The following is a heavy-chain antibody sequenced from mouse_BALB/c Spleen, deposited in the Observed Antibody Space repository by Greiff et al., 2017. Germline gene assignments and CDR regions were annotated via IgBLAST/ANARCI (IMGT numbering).Heavy chain of an antibody. J-gene: IGHJ4*01. CDR3: AIYYGSSYAMDY. CDR1: GFTFSSFG. D-gene: IGHD1-1*01. CDR2: ISSGSSTI. V-gene: IGHV5-17*02. Sequence: EVQVVESGGGLVQPGGSRKLSCAASGFTFSSFGMHWVRQAPEKGLEWVAYISSGSSTIYYADTVKGRFTISRDNPKNTLFLQMTSLRSEDTAMYYCAIYYGSSYAMDYWGQGTSVTVSS.